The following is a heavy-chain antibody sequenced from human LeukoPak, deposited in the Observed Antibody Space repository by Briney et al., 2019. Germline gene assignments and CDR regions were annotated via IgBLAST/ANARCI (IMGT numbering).Heavy chain of an antibody. CDR1: GFTFSSYE. D-gene: IGHD3-10*01. V-gene: IGHV3-48*03. CDR2: ISSSGSTI. CDR3: ARAAPPWFGEPHYFDY. J-gene: IGHJ4*02. Sequence: GGSLRLSCAASGFTFSSYEMNWVRQAPGKGLEWVSYISSSGSTIYYADSVKGRFTISRDNAKNSLYLQMNSLRAEDTAVYYCARAAPPWFGEPHYFDYWGQGTLVTVSS.